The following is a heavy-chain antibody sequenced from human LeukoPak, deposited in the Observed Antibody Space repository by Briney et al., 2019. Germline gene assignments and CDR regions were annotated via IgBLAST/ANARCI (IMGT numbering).Heavy chain of an antibody. CDR3: AREASGYSYGLDAFDI. J-gene: IGHJ3*02. V-gene: IGHV3-48*03. CDR1: GFTFSNYE. Sequence: GGSLRLSCAASGFTFSNYEMNWVRQAPGKGVEWVSYISSSVSTIYHADSVKGRFTISRDNAKNSLYLQMNSLRAEDTAVYYCAREASGYSYGLDAFDIWGQGTMVTVSS. D-gene: IGHD5-18*01. CDR2: ISSSVSTI.